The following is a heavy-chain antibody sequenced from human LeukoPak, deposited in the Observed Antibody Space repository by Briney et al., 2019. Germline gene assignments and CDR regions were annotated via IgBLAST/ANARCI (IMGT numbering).Heavy chain of an antibody. CDR2: ISGSGDNT. V-gene: IGHV3-23*01. CDR1: GFTFSSCA. J-gene: IGHJ6*03. Sequence: GGSLRLSCAASGFTFSSCAMNWVRQAPGTGLEWVSSISGSGDNTYYAASAKGRFTISRDNSKKMVFLQMNSLRAEDTAVYYCAKTSLSDPSGHYYYMDVWGKGTTVTVSS. D-gene: IGHD3-3*01. CDR3: AKTSLSDPSGHYYYMDV.